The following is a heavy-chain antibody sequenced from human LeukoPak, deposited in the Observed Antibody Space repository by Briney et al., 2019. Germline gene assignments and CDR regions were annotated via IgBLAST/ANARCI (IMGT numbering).Heavy chain of an antibody. CDR2: ISWNSGSI. J-gene: IGHJ3*02. CDR3: AKDMSPSYDFWSGYSDAFDI. Sequence: GGSLRLSCAASGFTFDDYAMHWVRQAPGKGLEWVSGISWNSGSIGYADSVKGRFTISRDNAKNSLYLQMNSLRAEDMALYYCAKDMSPSYDFWSGYSDAFDIWGQGTMVTVSS. V-gene: IGHV3-9*03. D-gene: IGHD3-3*01. CDR1: GFTFDDYA.